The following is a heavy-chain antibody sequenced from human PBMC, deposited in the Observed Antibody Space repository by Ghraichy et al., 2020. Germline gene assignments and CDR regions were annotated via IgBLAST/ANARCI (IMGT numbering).Heavy chain of an antibody. D-gene: IGHD3-3*01. Sequence: ASVKVSCKASGYTFTSYGISWVRQVPGQGLEWMGWISGYNGNTKYAQKVQGRVTMTTDTSTSTAYMELRSLRSDDTAVYYCARVTVGVGVVSYFDYWGQGTLVTVSS. J-gene: IGHJ4*02. CDR2: ISGYNGNT. CDR3: ARVTVGVGVVSYFDY. CDR1: GYTFTSYG. V-gene: IGHV1-18*04.